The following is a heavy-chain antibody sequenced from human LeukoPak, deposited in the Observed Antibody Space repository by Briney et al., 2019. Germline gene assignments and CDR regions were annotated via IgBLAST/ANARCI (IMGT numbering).Heavy chain of an antibody. Sequence: SETLSLTCAVYGGSFSGYYWSWIRQLPGKGLEWIGEINHSGSTNYNPSLKSRVTISVDTSKNRFSLKLSSVTAADTALYYCARGDCSSTICYSPMDVWGKGTTVTISS. D-gene: IGHD2-2*01. V-gene: IGHV4-34*01. CDR1: GGSFSGYY. CDR2: INHSGST. J-gene: IGHJ6*03. CDR3: ARGDCSSTICYSPMDV.